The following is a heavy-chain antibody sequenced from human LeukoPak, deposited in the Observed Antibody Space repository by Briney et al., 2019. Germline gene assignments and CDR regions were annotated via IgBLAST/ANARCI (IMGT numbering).Heavy chain of an antibody. D-gene: IGHD5-24*01. CDR3: ARVPVEMATIPYYFDY. CDR2: IYPGDSDT. J-gene: IGHJ4*02. V-gene: IGHV5-51*01. CDR1: GYSFTSYW. Sequence: GESLKISCKGSGYSFTSYWIGWVRQMPGEGLEWMGIIYPGDSDTRYSPSFQGQVTISADKSISTAYLQWSSLKASDTAMYYCARVPVEMATIPYYFDYWGQGTLVTVSS.